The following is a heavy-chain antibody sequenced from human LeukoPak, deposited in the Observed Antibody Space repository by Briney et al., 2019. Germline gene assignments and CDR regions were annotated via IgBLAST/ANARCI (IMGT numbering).Heavy chain of an antibody. V-gene: IGHV3-7*03. D-gene: IGHD6-19*01. CDR2: IKQDGSDK. CDR1: GFTFNSCW. CDR3: ARYNSAWKTDDY. J-gene: IGHJ4*02. Sequence: GGSLRLSCAASGFTFNSCWMTWVRRAPGKGLESVADIKQDGSDKDYAGSVKGRFTISRDNAKNSLYLQMNSLRAEDTAVYFCARYNSAWKTDDYWGQGTLVTVSS.